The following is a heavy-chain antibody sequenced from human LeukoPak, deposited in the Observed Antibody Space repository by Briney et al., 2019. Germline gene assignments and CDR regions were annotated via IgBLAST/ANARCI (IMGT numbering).Heavy chain of an antibody. CDR3: ARERYSSSSEGAFDI. D-gene: IGHD6-6*01. V-gene: IGHV4-34*01. CDR1: GGSFSGYY. Sequence: PSETLSLTCAVYGGSFSGYYWSWIRQPPGKGLEWIGEINHSGSTNYNPSLKSRVTISVDTSKNQFSLKLSSVTAADTAVYYCARERYSSSSEGAFDIWGQGTMVTVSS. CDR2: INHSGST. J-gene: IGHJ3*02.